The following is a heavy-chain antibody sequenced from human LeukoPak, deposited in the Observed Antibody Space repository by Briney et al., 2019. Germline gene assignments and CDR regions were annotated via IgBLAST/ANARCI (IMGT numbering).Heavy chain of an antibody. V-gene: IGHV4-4*07. D-gene: IGHD3-16*02. CDR1: GGSISSYY. Sequence: PSKTLSLTCTVSGGSISSYYWSWIRQPAGKGLEWIGRIYTSGSTNYNPSLKSRVTMSVDKSKNQFSLKLSSVTAADTAVYYCARLVRSLWVFDYWGQRTLVTVSS. CDR3: ARLVRSLWVFDY. CDR2: IYTSGST. J-gene: IGHJ4*02.